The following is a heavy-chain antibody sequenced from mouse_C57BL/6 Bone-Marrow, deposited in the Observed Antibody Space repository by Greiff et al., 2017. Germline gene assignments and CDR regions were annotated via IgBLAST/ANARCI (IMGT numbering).Heavy chain of an antibody. J-gene: IGHJ1*03. D-gene: IGHD1-1*01. Sequence: QVQLQQPGAELVKPGASVKMSCKASGYTFTSYWITWVKQRPGQGLAWIGDIYPGSGSTNYNEKFKSKATLTVDTSSSTAYMQLSSLTSEDSAVYYCARCDITTVVATHWYFDVWGTGTTVTVSS. CDR3: ARCDITTVVATHWYFDV. CDR1: GYTFTSYW. V-gene: IGHV1-55*01. CDR2: IYPGSGST.